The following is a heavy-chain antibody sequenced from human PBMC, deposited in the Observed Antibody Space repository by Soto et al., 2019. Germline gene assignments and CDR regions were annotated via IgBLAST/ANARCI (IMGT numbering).Heavy chain of an antibody. D-gene: IGHD2-15*01. Sequence: QVQLVQSGAEVKKPGASVKVSCKASGYTFANYAISWVRRAPGQGREWMGWISVSNGDTNYAQRLQGRGTMTTDTSPRTAYMELSSRRSADTAVYYCARDKGYCSGGRCTQDWYFELWGRGTLVIVSS. V-gene: IGHV1-18*01. CDR1: GYTFANYA. CDR3: ARDKGYCSGGRCTQDWYFEL. CDR2: ISVSNGDT. J-gene: IGHJ2*01.